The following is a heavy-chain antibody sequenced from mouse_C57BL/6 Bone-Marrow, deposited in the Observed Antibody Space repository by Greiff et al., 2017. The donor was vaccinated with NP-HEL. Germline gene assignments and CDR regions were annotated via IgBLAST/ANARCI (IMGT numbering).Heavy chain of an antibody. J-gene: IGHJ1*03. CDR3: SRHGYYGYWYFDV. Sequence: EVHLVESGGGLVQPGGSLKLSCAASGFTFSDYGMAWVRQAPRKGPEWVAFISNLAYSIYYADTVTGRFTISRANAKNTLYLEMSSLRSEDTAMYYCSRHGYYGYWYFDVWGTGTTVTVSS. V-gene: IGHV5-15*01. CDR2: ISNLAYSI. D-gene: IGHD1-1*01. CDR1: GFTFSDYG.